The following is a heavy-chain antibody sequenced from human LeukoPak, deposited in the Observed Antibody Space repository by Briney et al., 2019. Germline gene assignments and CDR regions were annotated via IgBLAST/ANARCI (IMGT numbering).Heavy chain of an antibody. J-gene: IGHJ4*02. V-gene: IGHV1-24*01. D-gene: IGHD1-26*01. CDR2: FDPEDGET. Sequence: GASVKVSCKVSGYTLTELSMHWVRQAPGKGLEWMGGFDPEDGETIYAQKFQGGVTMTEDTSTDTAYMELSSLRSEDTAVYYCATSRTSIVGATTPYCFDYWGQGTLVTVSS. CDR1: GYTLTELS. CDR3: ATSRTSIVGATTPYCFDY.